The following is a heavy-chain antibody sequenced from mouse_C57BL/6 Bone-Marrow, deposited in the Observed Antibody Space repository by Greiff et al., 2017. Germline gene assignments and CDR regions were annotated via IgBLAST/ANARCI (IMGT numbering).Heavy chain of an antibody. CDR3: ARDGETGWYLDG. CDR1: GFTFSDFY. J-gene: IGHJ1*03. CDR2: SRNKANDYTT. V-gene: IGHV7-1*01. Sequence: EVKVVESGGGLVQSGRSLRLSCATSGFTFSDFYMEWVRQAPGKGLEWIAASRNKANDYTTEYSASVKGRFIVSRDTSQSILYLQMNALRAEDTAVYYWARDGETGWYLDGGGTGTTVTESS.